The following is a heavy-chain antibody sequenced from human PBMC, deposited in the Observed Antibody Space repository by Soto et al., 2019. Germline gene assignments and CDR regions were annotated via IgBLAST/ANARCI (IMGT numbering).Heavy chain of an antibody. CDR1: GFSLSTSRVA. V-gene: IGHV2-5*02. J-gene: IGHJ4*02. Sequence: QITLKESGPTLVKPTQTLTLTCTFSGFSLSTSRVAVGWIRQPPGKVLEWLTLIFWDDDKRYSPSLKSRLTITKDTSKNQVVFSMTNMDPADTATYYCAHRRRDGYHNPGSYDYWGQGTLVTVSS. D-gene: IGHD5-12*01. CDR3: AHRRRDGYHNPGSYDY. CDR2: IFWDDDK.